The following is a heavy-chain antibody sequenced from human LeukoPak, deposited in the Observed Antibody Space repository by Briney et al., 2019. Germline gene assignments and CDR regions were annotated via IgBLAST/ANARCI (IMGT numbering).Heavy chain of an antibody. CDR3: AKDKAPLYSGYDWDLDF. CDR2: ISWNSGSI. CDR1: GFTFHQYA. V-gene: IGHV3-9*01. D-gene: IGHD5-12*01. J-gene: IGHJ4*02. Sequence: GGSLRHSCAASGFTFHQYAIHWVRQVPGKGLEWVSGISWNSGSIGYADSVKGRFTISRDGAKNSVYLQMNSLRPEDTALYYCAKDKAPLYSGYDWDLDFRGQGTLVTVSS.